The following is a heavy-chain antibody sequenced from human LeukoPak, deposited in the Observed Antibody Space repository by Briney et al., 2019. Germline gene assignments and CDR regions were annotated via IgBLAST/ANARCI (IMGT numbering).Heavy chain of an antibody. V-gene: IGHV4-4*09. J-gene: IGHJ4*02. CDR2: IYHSGNT. CDR3: ASTRRAAVAGRFDS. D-gene: IGHD6-19*01. CDR1: GASMSSNY. Sequence: SETLSLTCTVSGASMSSNYWSWIRQPPGKGLEWIGYIYHSGNTTYSPSLESRVTMSVDESKNQFSLRVHFVSAADTAVYYCASTRRAAVAGRFDSWGQGTLVT.